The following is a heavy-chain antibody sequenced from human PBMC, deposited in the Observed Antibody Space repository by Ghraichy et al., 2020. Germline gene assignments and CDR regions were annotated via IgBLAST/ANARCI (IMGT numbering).Heavy chain of an antibody. CDR3: AKADFSVLPYYFDY. V-gene: IGHV3-23*01. CDR1: GFSFSSYA. CDR2: ISGSGGNT. D-gene: IGHD3-10*01. Sequence: GGSLRLSCAASGFSFSSYAMSWVRQAPGKGQEWLLRISGSGGNTYYADSVKGRFTISRDNSKNTLYLQMNSLRAEDTAVYYCAKADFSVLPYYFDYWGQGTLVTVSS. J-gene: IGHJ4*02.